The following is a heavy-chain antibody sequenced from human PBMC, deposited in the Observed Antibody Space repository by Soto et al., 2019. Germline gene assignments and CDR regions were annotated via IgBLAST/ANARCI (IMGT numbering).Heavy chain of an antibody. J-gene: IGHJ3*01. Sequence: SETLSLTGAFSGFFSSSGNYWGWIRKPPGKGLEWIGSIFHGGNTYYNPSLKSRVTISVDMSKNQFSLKLNSVTAADTAVYYCARARWYDAFDVWGQGTVVTVSS. CDR1: GFFSSSGNY. CDR3: ARARWYDAFDV. D-gene: IGHD2-15*01. CDR2: IFHGGNT. V-gene: IGHV4-38-2*01.